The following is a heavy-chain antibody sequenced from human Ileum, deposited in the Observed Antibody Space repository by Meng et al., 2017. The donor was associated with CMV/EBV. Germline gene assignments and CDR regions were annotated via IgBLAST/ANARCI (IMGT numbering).Heavy chain of an antibody. D-gene: IGHD1-26*01. CDR1: GFTFSSYA. Sequence: CAASGFTFSSYAMSWVRQAPGKVLEWVSVIYSGGSSTYYADSVKGRFTISRDNSKNTLYLQMNSLRAEDTAVYYCAKSIGRWERGADYWGQGTLVTVSS. V-gene: IGHV3-23*03. CDR2: IYSGGSST. J-gene: IGHJ4*02. CDR3: AKSIGRWERGADY.